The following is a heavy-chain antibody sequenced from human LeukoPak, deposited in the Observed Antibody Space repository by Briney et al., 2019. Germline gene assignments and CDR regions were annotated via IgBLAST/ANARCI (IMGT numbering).Heavy chain of an antibody. CDR1: GFTFSSYA. J-gene: IGHJ4*02. D-gene: IGHD6-19*01. V-gene: IGHV3-23*01. Sequence: GGSLRLSCAASGFTFSSYAMNWVRQAPGKGLEWVSAISGSGGRTYQPDSVKGRFTISRDNSKNTLYLQMNSLRAEDTAVYYCARGGWYFDYWGQGTLVTVSS. CDR3: ARGGWYFDY. CDR2: ISGSGGRT.